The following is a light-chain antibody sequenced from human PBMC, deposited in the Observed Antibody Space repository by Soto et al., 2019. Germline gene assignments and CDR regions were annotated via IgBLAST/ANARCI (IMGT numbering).Light chain of an antibody. Sequence: QSVLTQPPSASGTPGQRVTMSCSGSSSNIGSNTVNWYQHLPGTAPKLVVYSNNKRPSGVPDRFSGSKSGTSVSLAISGLQSEDEADYYCETWDDSLKGYVFGTGTKLTVL. V-gene: IGLV1-44*01. J-gene: IGLJ1*01. CDR3: ETWDDSLKGYV. CDR2: SNN. CDR1: SSNIGSNT.